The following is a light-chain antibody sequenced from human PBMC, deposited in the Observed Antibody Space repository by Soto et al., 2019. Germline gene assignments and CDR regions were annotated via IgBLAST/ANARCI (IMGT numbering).Light chain of an antibody. CDR2: GAS. V-gene: IGKV3-15*01. Sequence: EIVLTQSPATLSLSPGESATLSCRASQSVSSNLACYQQKPGQAPRLLIYGASTRATGIPARFSGSGSGTEFTLTISSLQSEDFAVYYCQQYNNWPPWTFGQGTKVDIK. CDR3: QQYNNWPPWT. J-gene: IGKJ1*01. CDR1: QSVSSN.